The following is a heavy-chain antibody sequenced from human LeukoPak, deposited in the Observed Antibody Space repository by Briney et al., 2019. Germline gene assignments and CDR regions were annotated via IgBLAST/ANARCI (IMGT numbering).Heavy chain of an antibody. CDR1: GYTFITSG. D-gene: IGHD2-21*02. CDR2: ISPFNGRT. Sequence: ASVKVSCKASGYTFITSGITWVRQAPGHGLKWMGWISPFNGRTRFAEEFQDRLTMTTDTPTRTAYMVLRSLRSDDTAVYYCVRDRDATPDDVRDYWGQGTLVTVSS. V-gene: IGHV1-18*01. J-gene: IGHJ4*02. CDR3: VRDRDATPDDVRDY.